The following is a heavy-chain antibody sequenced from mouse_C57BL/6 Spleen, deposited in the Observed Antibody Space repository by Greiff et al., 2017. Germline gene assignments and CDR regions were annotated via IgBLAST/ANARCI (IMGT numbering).Heavy chain of an antibody. V-gene: IGHV1-69*01. CDR1: GYTFTSYW. CDR3: ERRDGSSYKYFDV. Sequence: VQLQQPGAELVMPGASVKLSCKASGYTFTSYWMHWVKQRPGQGLEWIGEIDPSDSYTNYNQKFKGKSTLTVDKSSSTAYMQLSSLTSEYSAVYDCERRDGSSYKYFDVWGTGTTVTVSS. CDR2: IDPSDSYT. J-gene: IGHJ1*03. D-gene: IGHD1-1*01.